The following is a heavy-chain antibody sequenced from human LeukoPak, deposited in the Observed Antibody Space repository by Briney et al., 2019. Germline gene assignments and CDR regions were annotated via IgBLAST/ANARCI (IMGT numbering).Heavy chain of an antibody. Sequence: GGSLRLSCAASGFTFSSYSMNWVRQAPGKGLEWVSSISSSYIYYADSVKGRFTISRDNAKNSLYLQMNSLRAEDTAVYYCARSQYYGSKNDAFDIWGQGTMVTVSS. J-gene: IGHJ3*02. CDR1: GFTFSSYS. V-gene: IGHV3-21*01. D-gene: IGHD3-10*01. CDR3: ARSQYYGSKNDAFDI. CDR2: ISSSYI.